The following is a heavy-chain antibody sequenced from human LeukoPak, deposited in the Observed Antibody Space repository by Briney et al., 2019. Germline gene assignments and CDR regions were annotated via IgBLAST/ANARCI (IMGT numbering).Heavy chain of an antibody. D-gene: IGHD3-10*01. V-gene: IGHV3-7*01. J-gene: IGHJ4*02. CDR1: AFTFSNYW. CDR3: ARDRGYASFDY. Sequence: PGGSLRLSCAASAFTFSNYWMSWVRQAPGKGLEWVAHIKEDGSEINYVDSVKGRFTISRDNAKNSLYLQMNSLTVDDTAVYYCARDRGYASFDYWGQGTRVTVSS. CDR2: IKEDGSEI.